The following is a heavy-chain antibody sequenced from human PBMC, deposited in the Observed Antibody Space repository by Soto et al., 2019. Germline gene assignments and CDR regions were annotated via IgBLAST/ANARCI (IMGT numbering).Heavy chain of an antibody. Sequence: GSGPTLVNPTQTLTLTCTFSGFSLSTSGVGVGWIRQPPGKALEWLALIYWDDDKRYSPSLKSRLTITKDTSKNQVVLTMTNMDPVDTATYYCAHRDASLYGSGSYYNWFDPWGQGTLVTSPQ. J-gene: IGHJ5*02. CDR2: IYWDDDK. D-gene: IGHD3-10*01. CDR1: GFSLSTSGVG. CDR3: AHRDASLYGSGSYYNWFDP. V-gene: IGHV2-5*02.